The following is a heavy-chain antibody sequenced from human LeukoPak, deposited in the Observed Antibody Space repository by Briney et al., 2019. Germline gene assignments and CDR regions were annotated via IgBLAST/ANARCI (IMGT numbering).Heavy chain of an antibody. D-gene: IGHD4-17*01. V-gene: IGHV3-48*03. CDR3: AREPDYGDYVYWYFDL. J-gene: IGHJ2*01. Sequence: PGGSLRLSCAASGFTFGSYEMIWVRQAPGKGLEWVSYISSSGSTVYYADSVKGRFTISRDNAKNSLYLQMNSLRAEDTAVYYCAREPDYGDYVYWYFDLWGRGTLVTVSS. CDR1: GFTFGSYE. CDR2: ISSSGSTV.